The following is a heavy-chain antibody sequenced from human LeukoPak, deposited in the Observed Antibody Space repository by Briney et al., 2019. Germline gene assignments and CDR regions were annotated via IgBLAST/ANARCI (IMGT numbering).Heavy chain of an antibody. V-gene: IGHV3-9*03. CDR2: ISWNSGSI. CDR1: GFNFGDYA. J-gene: IGHJ3*02. CDR3: TRRGFCSSGNCTAGPFDI. D-gene: IGHD2-15*01. Sequence: GGSLRLSCAASGFNFGDYAMHWVRQAPGKGLEWVSGISWNSGSIVYAESVKGRFTISRDNAKNSLYLQMNSLRAEDMALYYCTRRGFCSSGNCTAGPFDIWGQGTMVTVS.